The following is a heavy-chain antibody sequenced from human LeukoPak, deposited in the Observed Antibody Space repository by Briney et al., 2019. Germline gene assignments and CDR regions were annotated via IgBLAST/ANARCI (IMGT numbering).Heavy chain of an antibody. Sequence: PSETLSLTCTVSGGSISISGYYWGWIRQPPGKGLEWIGNIYYSGGPYYNPSLKSRVTISVDKSKNQFSLKLSSVTAADTAVYYCARVGEYYYDNGDYWGQGTLVTVSS. CDR3: ARVGEYYYDNGDY. D-gene: IGHD3-22*01. CDR1: GGSISISGYY. J-gene: IGHJ4*02. V-gene: IGHV4-39*07. CDR2: IYYSGGP.